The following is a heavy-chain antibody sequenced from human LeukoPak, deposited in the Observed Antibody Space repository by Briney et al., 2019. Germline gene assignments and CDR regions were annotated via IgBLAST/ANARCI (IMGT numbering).Heavy chain of an antibody. CDR3: AKSQLRYFDWLSGFDY. Sequence: GGSLRLSCAATGFTFSSYAMSWVRQAPGKGLEWVSGIGGSGGSTDYADSVKGRFTISRDNSKNILYLQMNSLRAEDTAVYYCAKSQLRYFDWLSGFDYWGQGTLVTVSS. J-gene: IGHJ4*02. V-gene: IGHV3-23*01. D-gene: IGHD3-9*01. CDR1: GFTFSSYA. CDR2: IGGSGGST.